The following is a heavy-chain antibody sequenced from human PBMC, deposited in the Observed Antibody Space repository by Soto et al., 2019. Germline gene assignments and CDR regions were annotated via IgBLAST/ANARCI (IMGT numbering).Heavy chain of an antibody. CDR2: IYPGDSET. V-gene: IGHV5-51*01. J-gene: IGHJ4*02. Sequence: PGESLKISCKGSGYSFTNYWIAWVRQMLGKGLEWMGIIYPGDSETKYSPSFQGQITISADKSISTAHLQWSSLKASDTAMYYCARLTCSRTRCQSQSSYYFDYWGQGTLVTVSS. CDR1: GYSFTNYW. CDR3: ARLTCSRTRCQSQSSYYFDY. D-gene: IGHD2-2*01.